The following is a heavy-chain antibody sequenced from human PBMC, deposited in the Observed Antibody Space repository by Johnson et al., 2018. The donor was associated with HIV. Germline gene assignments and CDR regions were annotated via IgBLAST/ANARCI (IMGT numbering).Heavy chain of an antibody. Sequence: QVQLVESGGGVVQPGRSLRLSCAASGFTFSSYGMHWVRQAPGKGLEWVAVVWYDGSNKYYADSVKGRFTISRDNSKNTLYMQMNSLRAEDTAVYYCAKDNGARGYEFWNGFLPSALDIWGQGTMVTVSS. D-gene: IGHD3-3*01. CDR3: AKDNGARGYEFWNGFLPSALDI. CDR2: VWYDGSNK. J-gene: IGHJ3*02. CDR1: GFTFSSYG. V-gene: IGHV3-33*06.